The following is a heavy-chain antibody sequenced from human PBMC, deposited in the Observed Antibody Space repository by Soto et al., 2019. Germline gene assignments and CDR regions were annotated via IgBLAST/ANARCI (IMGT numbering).Heavy chain of an antibody. CDR1: GFSIDDYG. CDR2: ISWNSGSV. V-gene: IGHV3-9*01. J-gene: IGHJ6*02. CDR3: AKDKTRLEYYGMDV. Sequence: SLRLSCAASGFSIDDYGMHWIRQAPGKGLEWVSGISWNSGSVGYADSVKGRFTISRDNAKNSLYLQMNSLRAEDTALYYCAKDKTRLEYYGMDVWGQGTTVTVSS.